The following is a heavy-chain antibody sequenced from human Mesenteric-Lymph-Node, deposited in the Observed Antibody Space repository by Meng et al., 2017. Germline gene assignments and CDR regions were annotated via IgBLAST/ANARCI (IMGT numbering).Heavy chain of an antibody. V-gene: IGHV4-30-4*01. Sequence: QVQLTDSRPGLVTPSGTLALTFTVACGSMGSGNYYWSWIRQPPGKGLEWIGYIHHSGSAYYNPSLKSRVSISVDTSKNQFSLNLNSMTAADTAVYYCVSFDHIPRRNYFDYWGQGTLVTVSS. J-gene: IGHJ4*02. CDR1: CGSMGSGNYY. CDR2: IHHSGSA. CDR3: VSFDHIPRRNYFDY. D-gene: IGHD2-21*01.